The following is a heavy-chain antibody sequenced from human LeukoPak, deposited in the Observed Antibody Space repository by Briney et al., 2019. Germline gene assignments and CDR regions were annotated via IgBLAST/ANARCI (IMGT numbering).Heavy chain of an antibody. J-gene: IGHJ3*02. Sequence: SETLSLTCTVSGASVSSYYWSWIRQPAGKGLEWIGRIYTSGSTNSNPSLKSRVTMSVDTSKNQFSLKLSSVTAADTAVYYCARDWSSGWSGDAFDIWGQGTMVTVSS. CDR1: GASVSSYY. V-gene: IGHV4-4*07. CDR3: ARDWSSGWSGDAFDI. CDR2: IYTSGST. D-gene: IGHD6-19*01.